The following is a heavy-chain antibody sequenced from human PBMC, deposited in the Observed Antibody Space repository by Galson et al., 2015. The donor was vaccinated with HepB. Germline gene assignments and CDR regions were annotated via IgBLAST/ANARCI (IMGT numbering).Heavy chain of an antibody. CDR3: AKDHSSSAIAYYYYAMDV. D-gene: IGHD6-13*01. V-gene: IGHV3-23*01. J-gene: IGHJ6*02. CDR1: GFTFSSYA. CDR2: ISGSGGGT. Sequence: SLRLSCAASGFTFSSYAMNWVRQAPGKGLEWVSTISGSGGGTYYADSVKGRFTISRDNSKNTLYLQMNSLRADDTAVYYCAKDHSSSAIAYYYYAMDVWGQGTTVTVSS.